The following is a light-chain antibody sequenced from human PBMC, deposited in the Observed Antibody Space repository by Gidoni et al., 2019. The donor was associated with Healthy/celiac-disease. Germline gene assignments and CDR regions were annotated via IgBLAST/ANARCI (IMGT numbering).Light chain of an antibody. CDR3: MQALQTPPS. Sequence: DIVMTQPPLSMPVTPGEPASISCRSSQSLLHSNGYNYLDWYLQKPGQSPQLLIYLGSNQASGVPDRFSGSGSGTDFTLKISRVEAEDVGVYYCMQALQTPPSFGQGTKLEIK. CDR2: LGS. J-gene: IGKJ2*03. V-gene: IGKV2-28*01. CDR1: QSLLHSNGYNY.